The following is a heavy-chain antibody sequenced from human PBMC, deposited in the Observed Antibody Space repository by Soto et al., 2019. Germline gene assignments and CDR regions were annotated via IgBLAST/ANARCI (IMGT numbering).Heavy chain of an antibody. V-gene: IGHV1-69*13. Sequence: ASVKVSCKASGGTFSSYAISWVRQAPGQGLEWMGGIIPIFGTANYAQKFQGRVTITADESTSTAYMELSSLRSEDTAVYYCARERPRCYSYGPPPELIDVRAQGTTVTVSS. J-gene: IGHJ6*02. D-gene: IGHD5-18*01. CDR2: IIPIFGTA. CDR3: ARERPRCYSYGPPPELIDV. CDR1: GGTFSSYA.